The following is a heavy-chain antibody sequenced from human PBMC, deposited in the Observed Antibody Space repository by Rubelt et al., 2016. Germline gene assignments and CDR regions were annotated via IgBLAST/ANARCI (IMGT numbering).Heavy chain of an antibody. V-gene: IGHV3-48*04. J-gene: IGHJ4*02. D-gene: IGHD3-3*01. Sequence: VRQVPGKGLEWISYISGGMETIYYADSVRGRFTISRDNAKNSLYLQMDSLRAEDTAVYYCARDGSEWSRDYWGQGTLVTVSS. CDR2: ISGGMETI. CDR3: ARDGSEWSRDY.